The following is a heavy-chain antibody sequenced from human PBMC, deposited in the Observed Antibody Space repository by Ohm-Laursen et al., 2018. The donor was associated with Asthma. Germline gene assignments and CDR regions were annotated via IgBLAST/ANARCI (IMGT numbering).Heavy chain of an antibody. CDR1: GFSVSRHF. V-gene: IGHV3-53*01. J-gene: IGHJ3*01. Sequence: SLRLSCAASGFSVSRHFMNWIRQGPEKGLEWVSDIYPGGATFYADSVKGRFTISRDDSKNTLNLQVSSLRGDDTAVYYCARGQGNGDISGSDPFDLWGQGTTVIVSS. D-gene: IGHD3-10*01. CDR2: IYPGGAT. CDR3: ARGQGNGDISGSDPFDL.